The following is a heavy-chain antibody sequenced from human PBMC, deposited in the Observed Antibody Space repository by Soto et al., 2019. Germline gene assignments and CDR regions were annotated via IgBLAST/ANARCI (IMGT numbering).Heavy chain of an antibody. CDR2: INHSGST. CDR1: GGSFSGYC. D-gene: IGHD3-22*01. CDR3: VRHQSGNYYDAFAI. V-gene: IGHV4-34*01. Sequence: SETLSLTCAVYGGSFSGYCWTWIRQPPGTGLEWIGEINHSGSTNYNPSLKSRVTISVDTSKNQLSLKLSSVTAADTAVYYCVRHQSGNYYDAFAIWGQGTLVPVSS. J-gene: IGHJ3*02.